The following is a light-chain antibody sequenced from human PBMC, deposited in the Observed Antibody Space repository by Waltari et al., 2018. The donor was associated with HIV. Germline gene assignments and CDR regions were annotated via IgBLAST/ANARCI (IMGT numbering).Light chain of an antibody. CDR1: SSNIGAGYD. J-gene: IGLJ2*01. Sequence: QSVLTQPPSVSGAPGQRVTISCTGSSSNIGAGYDVHWYQQLPGTAPNLLIYGNSKRPSGGPDRFSGSKAGTSASLAITGLQAEDEADYYCQSYDSSLSGVVFGGGTKLTVL. CDR2: GNS. CDR3: QSYDSSLSGVV. V-gene: IGLV1-40*01.